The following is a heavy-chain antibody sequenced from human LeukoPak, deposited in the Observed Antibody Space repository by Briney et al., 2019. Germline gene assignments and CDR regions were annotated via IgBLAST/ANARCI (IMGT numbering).Heavy chain of an antibody. V-gene: IGHV1-69*13. J-gene: IGHJ1*01. CDR1: GGTFSSYA. D-gene: IGHD2-15*01. CDR2: IIPIFGTA. CDR3: ARDPSSVVVLQH. Sequence: SVKVSXKASGGTFSSYAISWVRQAPGQGLEWMGGIIPIFGTANYAQKFQGRVTITADESTSTAYMELSSLRSEDTAVYYCARDPSSVVVLQHWGRGTLVTVSS.